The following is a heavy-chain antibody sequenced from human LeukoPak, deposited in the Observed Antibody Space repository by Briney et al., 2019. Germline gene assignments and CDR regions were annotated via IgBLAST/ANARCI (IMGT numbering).Heavy chain of an antibody. V-gene: IGHV3-15*01. CDR3: CTPPTWGTRWYFDL. CDR1: GFTFSAAW. CDR2: IRVETDGEST. J-gene: IGHJ2*01. Sequence: GGSLRLSCAASGFTFSAAWMAWVRQPPGKGLEWVGRIRVETDGESTDYAPSVKGRFTLSRDNSKDTLYLQMDSLKTEDTAVYYCCTPPTWGTRWYFDLWGRGTLVTVSS. D-gene: IGHD1-1*01.